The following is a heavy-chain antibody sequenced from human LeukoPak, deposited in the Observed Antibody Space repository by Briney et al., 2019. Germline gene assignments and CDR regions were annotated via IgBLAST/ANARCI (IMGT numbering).Heavy chain of an antibody. CDR2: IYPNSGGT. J-gene: IGHJ4*02. Sequence: ASVKVSCKASGYTFTGYYMHWVRQAPGQGLEWMGWIYPNSGGTNYAQKFQGRVTMTRDTSISTAYMELSRLRSDDTAVYYCARDPLAGRIGYSSGWYVFNYFDYWGQGTLVTVSS. CDR3: ARDPLAGRIGYSSGWYVFNYFDY. V-gene: IGHV1-2*02. D-gene: IGHD6-19*01. CDR1: GYTFTGYY.